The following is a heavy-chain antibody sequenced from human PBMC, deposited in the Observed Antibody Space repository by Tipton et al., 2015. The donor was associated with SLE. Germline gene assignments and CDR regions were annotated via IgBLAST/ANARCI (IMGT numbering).Heavy chain of an antibody. Sequence: TLSLTCAVSGYSISSGYYWGWIRQPPGKGLEWIGRIYHSGSTNYNPSLKSRVTVSVDASKNQFSLKLSSVTAADTAVYYCARGRWFGDYWGQGTLVTVSS. V-gene: IGHV4-38-2*01. CDR3: ARGRWFGDY. CDR2: IYHSGST. CDR1: GYSISSGYY. J-gene: IGHJ4*02. D-gene: IGHD3-10*01.